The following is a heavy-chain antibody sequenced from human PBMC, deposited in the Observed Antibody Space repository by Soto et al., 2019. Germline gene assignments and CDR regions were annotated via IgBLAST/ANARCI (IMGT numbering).Heavy chain of an antibody. CDR2: MYHSGGS. CDR3: GRGAPAGDYVWGSYSDARQYYFAY. D-gene: IGHD3-16*01. CDR1: GDSTSGYY. Sequence: SETLSLTCTVSGDSTSGYYWSWIRQPPGKGLEWIGHMYHSGGSNYNPSPENRVTISLDTYKNHISLKLTSVTAADTAVNYCGRGAPAGDYVWGSYSDARQYYFAYSGQGTLGTVSS. V-gene: IGHV4-59*01. J-gene: IGHJ4*02.